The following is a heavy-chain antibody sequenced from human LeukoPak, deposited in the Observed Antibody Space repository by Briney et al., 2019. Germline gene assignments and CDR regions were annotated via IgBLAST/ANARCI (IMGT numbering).Heavy chain of an antibody. D-gene: IGHD1-1*01. Sequence: GGSLRLSCAASGFTFSSYAMSWVRQAPGKGLEWVSAISGSGGSTYYADSVKGRFTISRDNSKNTLCLQMNSLRAEDTAVYYCAKGSLVSSPGGTSYYFDYWGQGTLVTVSS. CDR1: GFTFSSYA. V-gene: IGHV3-23*01. J-gene: IGHJ4*02. CDR3: AKGSLVSSPGGTSYYFDY. CDR2: ISGSGGST.